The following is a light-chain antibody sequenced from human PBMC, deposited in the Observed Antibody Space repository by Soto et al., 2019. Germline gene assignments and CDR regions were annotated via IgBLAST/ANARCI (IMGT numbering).Light chain of an antibody. CDR3: QQYYSMPT. Sequence: IQMTQSPSTVSASVGDRVTISCRASQSSSFWLAWYQQKPGKAPKLLISDASFLESGVPSRFSGSRSGTQFTLTISSLQPDDFASYYCQQYYSMPTFGQGTRLEIK. CDR2: DAS. V-gene: IGKV1-5*01. J-gene: IGKJ5*01. CDR1: QSSSFW.